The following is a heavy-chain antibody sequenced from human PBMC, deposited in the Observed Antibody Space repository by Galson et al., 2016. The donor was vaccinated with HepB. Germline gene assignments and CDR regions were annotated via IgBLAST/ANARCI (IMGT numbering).Heavy chain of an antibody. CDR1: GFSFSNSG. V-gene: IGHV3-23*01. CDR2: ISGSGGST. J-gene: IGHJ6*03. CDR3: ARGESKYYDFWSGNYYYFMDV. Sequence: SLRLSCAASGFSFSNSGMSWVRQAPGKGLEWVSAISGSGGSTYYAGSVKGRFTISRDNSKNTLYQQMNSLRVDDTAVYYCARGESKYYDFWSGNYYYFMDVWGKGTTVTVSS. D-gene: IGHD3-3*01.